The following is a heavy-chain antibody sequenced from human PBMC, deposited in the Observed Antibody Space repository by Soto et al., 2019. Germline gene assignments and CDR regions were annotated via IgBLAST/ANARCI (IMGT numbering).Heavy chain of an antibody. V-gene: IGHV3-64D*08. CDR1: GFTFSSYA. J-gene: IGHJ6*02. D-gene: IGHD6-6*01. CDR3: VKLPGPYSSSSLYYYGMDV. CDR2: ISSNGGST. Sequence: GGSLRLSCSASGFTFSSYAMHWVRQAPGKGLEYVSAISSNGGSTYYADSVKGRFTISRDNSKNTLYLQMSSLRAEDTAVYYCVKLPGPYSSSSLYYYGMDVWGQGTTVTVSS.